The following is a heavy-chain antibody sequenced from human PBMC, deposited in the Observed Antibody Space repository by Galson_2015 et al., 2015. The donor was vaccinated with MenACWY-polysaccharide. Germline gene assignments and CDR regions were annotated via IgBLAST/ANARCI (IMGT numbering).Heavy chain of an antibody. D-gene: IGHD6-19*01. Sequence: ETLSLTCTVSGGSISSYYWNWIRQPPGKGLEWVGYINYSGSTNHNPSLKSRVTMSVDTSKNQFSLNLTSVTDADTAVYYCARAIAVAGQRRDFDLWGRGTLVTISS. CDR2: INYSGST. CDR1: GGSISSYY. CDR3: ARAIAVAGQRRDFDL. V-gene: IGHV4-59*01. J-gene: IGHJ2*01.